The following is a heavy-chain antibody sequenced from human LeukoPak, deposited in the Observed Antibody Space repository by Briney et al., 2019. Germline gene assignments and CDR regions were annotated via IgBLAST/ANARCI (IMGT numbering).Heavy chain of an antibody. CDR1: GFTPRNYW. J-gene: IGHJ5*02. Sequence: GGSLRLACATSGFTPRNYWMSCLRQAAGKGLVWVARSKYDGSTTFYAESVKGRFTISRDNARSTLYLQMNSLRVNDTAVYYFPKSDWFGPWGRGTLVTVSA. CDR3: PKSDWFGP. V-gene: IGHV3-74*01. CDR2: SKYDGSTT.